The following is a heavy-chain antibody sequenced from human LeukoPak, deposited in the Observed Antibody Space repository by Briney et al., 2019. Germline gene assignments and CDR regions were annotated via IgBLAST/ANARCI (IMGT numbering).Heavy chain of an antibody. CDR2: ISPNTGDT. CDR3: ARDLGVITWYFDL. CDR1: GYSFTVDY. J-gene: IGHJ2*01. V-gene: IGHV1-2*02. D-gene: IGHD3-10*01. Sequence: VASVKVSCKASGYSFTVDYIHWVRQAPGQGLEWMGWISPNTGDTIYAQKFLGRVTMTRDTSISTVYMELRMLRSDDTAVYYCARDLGVITWYFDLWGRGTLVTVSS.